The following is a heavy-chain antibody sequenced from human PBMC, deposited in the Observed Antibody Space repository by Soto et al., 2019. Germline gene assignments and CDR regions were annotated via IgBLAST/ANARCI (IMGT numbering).Heavy chain of an antibody. CDR1: GGSISFSNYH. V-gene: IGHV4-39*01. CDR3: ATYGGDTGRFDY. Sequence: SETLSLTCTASGGSISFSNYHWTWIRQSPGKGPEWIGSGTTYYNPSLRSRVTISVDTSQNQFSLRMHSVTAADTAVYYCATYGGDTGRFDYWRRGILVTVSS. CDR2: SGTT. J-gene: IGHJ4*02. D-gene: IGHD4-17*01.